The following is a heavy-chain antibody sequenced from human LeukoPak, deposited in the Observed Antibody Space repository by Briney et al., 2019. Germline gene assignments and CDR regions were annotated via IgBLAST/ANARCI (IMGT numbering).Heavy chain of an antibody. Sequence: PSETLSLTCAVYGGSFSGYYWSWIRQPPGKGLEWIGEINHSGSTNYNPSLKGRVTISVDTSKNQFSLKLSSVTAADTAVYYCARGSSWFDYWGQGTLVTVSS. CDR2: INHSGST. V-gene: IGHV4-34*01. CDR3: ARGSSWFDY. J-gene: IGHJ4*02. CDR1: GGSFSGYY. D-gene: IGHD6-13*01.